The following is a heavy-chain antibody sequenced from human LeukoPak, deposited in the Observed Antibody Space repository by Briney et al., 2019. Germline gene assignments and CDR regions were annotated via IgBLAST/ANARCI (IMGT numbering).Heavy chain of an antibody. J-gene: IGHJ3*02. D-gene: IGHD5-12*01. Sequence: GSLRLSCDASGFIFSDYYMSWVRQPPGKGLEWIGEIYHSGSSNYNPSLKSRVTISVDKSKNQFSLKLSSVTAADTAVYYCARATFYSGYDSIWGQGTMVTVSS. CDR1: GFIFSDYY. CDR2: IYHSGSS. CDR3: ARATFYSGYDSI. V-gene: IGHV4-4*02.